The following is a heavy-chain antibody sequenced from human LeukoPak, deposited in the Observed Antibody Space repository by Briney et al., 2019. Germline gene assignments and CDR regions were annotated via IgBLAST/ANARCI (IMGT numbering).Heavy chain of an antibody. D-gene: IGHD1-14*01. J-gene: IGHJ4*02. V-gene: IGHV4-59*08. Sequence: PSETLSLTCTVSGGSISSYYWSWIRQPPGKGLEWIGYIYYSGSTNYNPSLMSGVTISVDTSKNQFSLKLSSVAAADTAVHYCARRSPNHLWALFDYWGQGTLVTVSS. CDR3: ARRSPNHLWALFDY. CDR1: GGSISSYY. CDR2: IYYSGST.